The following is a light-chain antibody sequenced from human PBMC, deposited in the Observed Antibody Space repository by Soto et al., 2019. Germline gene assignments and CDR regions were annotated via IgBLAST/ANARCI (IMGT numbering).Light chain of an antibody. Sequence: QAVVTQPPSVSRTPGQRVTISGSGSSSNIGSNTVNWYQQLPGTAPKLLIYSNNQRPSGVPDRFSGSKSGTSASLAISGLQSEDEADYYCAAWDDSLNGVVFGGGTQLTVL. CDR3: AAWDDSLNGVV. J-gene: IGLJ2*01. CDR1: SSNIGSNT. V-gene: IGLV1-44*01. CDR2: SNN.